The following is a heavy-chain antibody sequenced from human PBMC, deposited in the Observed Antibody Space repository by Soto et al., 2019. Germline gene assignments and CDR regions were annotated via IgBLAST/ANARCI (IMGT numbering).Heavy chain of an antibody. CDR2: ISGSGGST. CDR3: AKVFSYYGLGSYYNYFDY. J-gene: IGHJ4*02. V-gene: IGHV3-23*01. Sequence: GSLRLSCAASGFTFSSYAMSWVRQAPGKGLEWVSAISGSGGSTYYADSVKGRFTISRDNSKNTLYLQMNSLRAEDTAVYYCAKVFSYYGLGSYYNYFDYWGQGTLVTVSS. D-gene: IGHD3-10*01. CDR1: GFTFSSYA.